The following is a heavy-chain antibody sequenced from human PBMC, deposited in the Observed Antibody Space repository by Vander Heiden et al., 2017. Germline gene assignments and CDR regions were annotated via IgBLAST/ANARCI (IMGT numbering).Heavy chain of an antibody. D-gene: IGHD2-2*01. CDR1: GFTFSGSA. CDR2: IRSKANSYAT. Sequence: EVQLVESGGGLVQPGGSLKLSCAASGFTFSGSAMHWVRQVSGKGLEWVGRIRSKANSYATAYAASVKGRFTIARDDAKNTAYLQMNSLKTEDTAVYYCTRVTQDIVVVPAAKSRYYYYGMDVWGQGNTVTVSS. J-gene: IGHJ6*02. V-gene: IGHV3-73*02. CDR3: TRVTQDIVVVPAAKSRYYYYGMDV.